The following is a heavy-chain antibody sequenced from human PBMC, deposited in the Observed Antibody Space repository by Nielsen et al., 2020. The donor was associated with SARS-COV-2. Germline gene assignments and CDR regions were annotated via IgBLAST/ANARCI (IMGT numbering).Heavy chain of an antibody. CDR3: AHRRPGSYGLFDQ. CDR1: GFSFSTSEVG. J-gene: IGHJ4*02. V-gene: IGHV2-5*02. Sequence: SGPTLVQPPQTLTLICTFSGFSFSTSEVGVGWIRQPPGKALEWLAVIHWDDDKRFSPTLKRRLTITKDTSKNQVALTMTNMDPVDTATYYCAHRRPGSYGLFDQWGLGTQVTVSS. D-gene: IGHD3-10*01. CDR2: IHWDDDK.